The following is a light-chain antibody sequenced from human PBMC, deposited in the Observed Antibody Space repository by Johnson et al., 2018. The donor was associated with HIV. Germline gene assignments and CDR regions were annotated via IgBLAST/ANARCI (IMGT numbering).Light chain of an antibody. V-gene: IGLV1-51*02. CDR1: SRDIGNNY. Sequence: QSVLTQPPSVSAAPGQKVTISCSGSSRDIGNNYVSWYQQLPGTAPKLLIYENNKRPSGIPDRFSGSKSGTSATLGITGLQTGDEADYYCGTWDSSLSGVFGTGTKVTVL. J-gene: IGLJ1*01. CDR2: ENN. CDR3: GTWDSSLSGV.